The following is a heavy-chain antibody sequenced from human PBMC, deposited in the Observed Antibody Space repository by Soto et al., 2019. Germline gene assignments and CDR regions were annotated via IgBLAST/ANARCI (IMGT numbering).Heavy chain of an antibody. J-gene: IGHJ5*02. V-gene: IGHV3-7*01. CDR1: GFTFSSYW. Sequence: GGSLRLSCAASGFTFSSYWMSWVRQAPGKGLEWVANIKQDGSEKYYVDSVKGRFTISRDNAKNSLYLQMNSLRAEDTAVYYCARDSSEDYDFWSGYMGFDPWGQGTLVTVSS. D-gene: IGHD3-3*01. CDR3: ARDSSEDYDFWSGYMGFDP. CDR2: IKQDGSEK.